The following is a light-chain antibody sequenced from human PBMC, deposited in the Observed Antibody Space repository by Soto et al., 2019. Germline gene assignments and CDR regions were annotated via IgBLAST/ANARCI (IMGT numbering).Light chain of an antibody. V-gene: IGKV3-20*01. Sequence: EIVLTQSPGTLSLSPGERAPLSCRASQSVSSSYLAWYQQKPGQAPRLLIYGASTRATGIPARFSGSGSGTDFTLTISRLEPEDFAVYYCQQYGSSPRTFGQGTKVDIK. J-gene: IGKJ1*01. CDR3: QQYGSSPRT. CDR1: QSVSSSY. CDR2: GAS.